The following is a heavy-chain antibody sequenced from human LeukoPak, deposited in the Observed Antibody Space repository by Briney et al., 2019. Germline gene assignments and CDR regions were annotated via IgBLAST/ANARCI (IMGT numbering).Heavy chain of an antibody. D-gene: IGHD2-15*01. CDR1: GFTFSSYA. CDR3: AKVGSEVVVAASDY. Sequence: GGSLRLSCAASGFTFSSYAMSWVRQAPGKGLEWVSAISGSGGSTYYAGSVKGRFTISRDNSKNTLYLQMNSLRAEDTAVYYCAKVGSEVVVAASDYWGQGTLVTVSS. CDR2: ISGSGGST. J-gene: IGHJ4*02. V-gene: IGHV3-23*01.